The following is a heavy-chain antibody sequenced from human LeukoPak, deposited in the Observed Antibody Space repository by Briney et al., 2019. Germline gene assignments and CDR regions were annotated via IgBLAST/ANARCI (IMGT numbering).Heavy chain of an antibody. J-gene: IGHJ5*02. V-gene: IGHV1-18*01. Sequence: ASVKVSCKCCGYAFTRYYINWLRQAPGQGLEWVGWISAYNGDTNYAPNPQGRVTMTTDTSTDTAYMELRSLRSDDTAVYYCARDGLSYTSPNNWFDPWGQGTLVTVSS. D-gene: IGHD2-2*01. CDR3: ARDGLSYTSPNNWFDP. CDR2: ISAYNGDT. CDR1: GYAFTRYY.